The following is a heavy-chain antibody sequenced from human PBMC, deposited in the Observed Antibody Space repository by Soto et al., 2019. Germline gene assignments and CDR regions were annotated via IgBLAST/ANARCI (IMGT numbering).Heavy chain of an antibody. Sequence: QVQLVQSGAEVKKPGASVKVSCKASGGTFSSYAISWVRQAPGQGLEWIGGIIPISGTANYAQKCQGRVTITADEYTSTTYMELSSLRSEDTAVYYCARSQGSSTSLEIYYYYYYGMDVWGQGTTVTVSS. CDR3: ARSQGSSTSLEIYYYYYYGMDV. D-gene: IGHD2-2*01. J-gene: IGHJ6*02. V-gene: IGHV1-69*01. CDR1: GGTFSSYA. CDR2: IIPISGTA.